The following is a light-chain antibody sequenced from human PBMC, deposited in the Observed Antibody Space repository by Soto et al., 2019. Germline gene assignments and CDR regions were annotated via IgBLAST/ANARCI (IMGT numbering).Light chain of an antibody. CDR3: LQHNSYPLT. Sequence: DIQLTQSPSFLSASVGDRVTITCRASQGISSYLAWYQQKPGKAPKLLIYAAYTLQSGVPSRFSGSGSGTEFTLTISSLQPEDFATYYCLQHNSYPLTFGGGTKVDIK. V-gene: IGKV1-9*01. J-gene: IGKJ4*01. CDR1: QGISSY. CDR2: AAY.